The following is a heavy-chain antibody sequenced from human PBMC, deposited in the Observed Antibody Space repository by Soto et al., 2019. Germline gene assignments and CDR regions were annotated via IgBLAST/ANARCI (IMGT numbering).Heavy chain of an antibody. CDR2: ISYDGSNK. D-gene: IGHD3-16*02. V-gene: IGHV3-30*18. CDR3: ANAQGELSLPWTFDY. CDR1: GFTFSSYG. Sequence: PGGSLRLSCAASGFTFSSYGMHWVRQAPGKGLEWVAVISYDGSNKYYADSVKGRFTISRGNSKNTLYLQMNSLRAEDTAVYYCANAQGELSLPWTFDYWGQGTLVTVSS. J-gene: IGHJ4*02.